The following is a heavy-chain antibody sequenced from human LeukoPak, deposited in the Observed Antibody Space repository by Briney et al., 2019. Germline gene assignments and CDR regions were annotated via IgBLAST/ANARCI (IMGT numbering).Heavy chain of an antibody. CDR1: GFTVSSNY. V-gene: IGHV3-53*01. D-gene: IGHD5-24*01. J-gene: IGHJ4*02. Sequence: GGSQRLSCAASGFTVSSNYMSWVRQAPGKGLEWVSVIYSGGSTYYADSVKGRFTISRDNSKNTLYLQMNSLRAEDTAVYYCARSRDGYSHFDYWGQGTLVTVSS. CDR2: IYSGGST. CDR3: ARSRDGYSHFDY.